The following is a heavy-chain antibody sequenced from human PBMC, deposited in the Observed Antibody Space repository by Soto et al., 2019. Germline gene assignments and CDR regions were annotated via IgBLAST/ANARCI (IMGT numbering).Heavy chain of an antibody. Sequence: CPRLVNPTQTLTLTCTFSGFSLSTSGIRVSWIRQPPAKALEWLARIDWDDDKFYSTSLKPRLTITKDTSKNQVALTMTNMDHVDTGTYYCARMGDSSGYSLGAFDIWGQGTMVTVSS. V-gene: IGHV2-70*04. J-gene: IGHJ3*02. D-gene: IGHD3-22*01. CDR2: IDWDDDK. CDR1: GFSLSTSGIR. CDR3: ARMGDSSGYSLGAFDI.